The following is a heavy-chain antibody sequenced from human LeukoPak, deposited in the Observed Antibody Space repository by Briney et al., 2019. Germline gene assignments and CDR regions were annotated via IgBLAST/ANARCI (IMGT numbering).Heavy chain of an antibody. D-gene: IGHD6-19*01. CDR3: ARDQDSRGWYSVFDI. Sequence: GGSLRLSCAASGFTASSNYMSWVRQAPGKGLEWVSVIYSGGSTYYADSVKGRFTISRDNSKNTLYLQMNSLRAEDTAVYYCARDQDSRGWYSVFDIWAQGTMVTVSS. J-gene: IGHJ3*02. CDR2: IYSGGST. V-gene: IGHV3-66*01. CDR1: GFTASSNY.